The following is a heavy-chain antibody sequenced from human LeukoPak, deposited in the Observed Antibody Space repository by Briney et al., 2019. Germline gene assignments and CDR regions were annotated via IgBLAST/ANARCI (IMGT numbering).Heavy chain of an antibody. D-gene: IGHD2-2*01. Sequence: GGSLRLSCAASGFIFSSYNMNWVRQAPGKGLEWVSFICGDSSHIYNVDSLKGRFTISRDNAKNLLYLQMYSLRGEDTAVYYCARDLSTSHWSYSGMDVWGQGTTVTVSS. CDR3: ARDLSTSHWSYSGMDV. CDR2: ICGDSSHI. CDR1: GFIFSSYN. J-gene: IGHJ6*02. V-gene: IGHV3-21*01.